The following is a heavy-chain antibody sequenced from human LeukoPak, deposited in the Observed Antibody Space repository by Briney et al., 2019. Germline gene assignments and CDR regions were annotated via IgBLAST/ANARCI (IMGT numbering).Heavy chain of an antibody. Sequence: GGSLRLSCAASGFTFSSYAMSWVRQAPGKGLEWVSAISGSGGSTYYADSVKGRFTISRDNSKNTLYLQMNSLGAEDTAVYYCAKDPCSGGSCYVDYWGQGTLVTVSS. V-gene: IGHV3-23*01. CDR3: AKDPCSGGSCYVDY. CDR2: ISGSGGST. CDR1: GFTFSSYA. J-gene: IGHJ4*02. D-gene: IGHD2-15*01.